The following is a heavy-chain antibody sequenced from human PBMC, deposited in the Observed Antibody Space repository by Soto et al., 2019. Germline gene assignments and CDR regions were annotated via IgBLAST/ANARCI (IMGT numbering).Heavy chain of an antibody. CDR3: AGNSYGYYYYGVDV. CDR1: GGSISSYY. CDR2: IYYSGST. D-gene: IGHD5-18*01. Sequence: SETLSLTCTVSGGSISSYYWSWIRQPPGKGLEWIGYIYYSGSTNCNPSLKSRVTISVDTSKNQFSLKLSSVTAADTAVYYCAGNSYGYYYYGVDVWGQGTTVTVSS. J-gene: IGHJ6*02. V-gene: IGHV4-59*01.